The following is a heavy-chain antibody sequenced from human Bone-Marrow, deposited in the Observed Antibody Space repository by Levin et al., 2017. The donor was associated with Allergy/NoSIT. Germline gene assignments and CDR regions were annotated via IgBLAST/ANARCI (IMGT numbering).Heavy chain of an antibody. CDR3: ARVIEGGGSPRDYDAFDI. Sequence: GGSLRLSCAASGFTFSSYAMHWVRQAPGKGLEWVAVISYDGSNKYYADSVKGRFTISRDNSKNTLYLQMNSLRAEDTAVYYCARVIEGGGSPRDYDAFDIWGQGTMVTVSS. D-gene: IGHD2-15*01. CDR1: GFTFSSYA. CDR2: ISYDGSNK. V-gene: IGHV3-30-3*01. J-gene: IGHJ3*02.